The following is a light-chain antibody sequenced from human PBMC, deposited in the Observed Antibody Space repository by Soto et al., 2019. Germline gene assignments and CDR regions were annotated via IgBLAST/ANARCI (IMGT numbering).Light chain of an antibody. CDR3: QRYGSTWT. CDR1: QSVSNNY. CDR2: GAS. Sequence: EIVLTQSPGTLSLSPGERATLSRRASQSVSNNYLAWYQQKPGQATRLLIYGASSRATGIPDRFRGSGSGTDFTLTISRLEPEDFAVDDCQRYGSTWTFGQGTKVDI. V-gene: IGKV3-20*01. J-gene: IGKJ1*01.